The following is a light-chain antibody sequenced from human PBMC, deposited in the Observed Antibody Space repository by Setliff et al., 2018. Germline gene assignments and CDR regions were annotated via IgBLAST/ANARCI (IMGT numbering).Light chain of an antibody. CDR1: SSNIGARYD. V-gene: IGLV1-40*01. CDR3: SSYAGTNNPYV. CDR2: ANN. Sequence: QSALPQPPSVSGAPGQTVTISCTGSSSNIGARYDVQWHQQLPGTAPKLLIYANNNRPSGVPDRFSGSKSGNTASLTVSGLQAEDEADYYCSSYAGTNNPYVFGSGTKVTVL. J-gene: IGLJ1*01.